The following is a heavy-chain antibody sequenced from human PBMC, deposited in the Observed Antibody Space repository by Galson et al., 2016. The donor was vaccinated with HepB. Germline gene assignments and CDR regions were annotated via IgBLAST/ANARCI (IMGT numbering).Heavy chain of an antibody. J-gene: IGHJ6*03. CDR2: ISSGNTI. CDR3: ARAAWHRDPKTHYSYYYLDI. Sequence: SLRLSCAVSGFIFSDYSMSWVRQAPGKGLEWVSYISSGNTIYYADSVKGRFTISRDNVKNLVFLQMNSLRNEDTAVYYCARAAWHRDPKTHYSYYYLDIWGQGTTVTVSS. CDR1: GFIFSDYS. V-gene: IGHV3-69-1*01. D-gene: IGHD2-15*01.